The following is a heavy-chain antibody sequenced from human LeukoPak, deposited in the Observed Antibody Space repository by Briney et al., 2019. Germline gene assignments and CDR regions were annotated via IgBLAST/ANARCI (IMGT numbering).Heavy chain of an antibody. D-gene: IGHD2-2*01. V-gene: IGHV1-69*05. Sequence: ASVKVSCKASGGTFSSYAISWVRQAPGQGLEWMGEIIPIFGTAYYAQKFQGRVTITTDESTSTAYMELSSLRSEDTAVYYCARDPIYCSSTSCYNTDLRAEYFQHWGQGTLVTVSS. CDR2: IIPIFGTA. CDR3: ARDPIYCSSTSCYNTDLRAEYFQH. J-gene: IGHJ1*01. CDR1: GGTFSSYA.